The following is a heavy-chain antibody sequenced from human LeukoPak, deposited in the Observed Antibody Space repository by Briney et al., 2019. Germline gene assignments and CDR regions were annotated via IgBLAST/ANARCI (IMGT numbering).Heavy chain of an antibody. CDR1: GYTFTSFH. CDR2: MNPYSGDR. V-gene: IGHV1-8*03. D-gene: IGHD6-25*01. J-gene: IGHJ5*01. CDR3: ARTTSFTASGYDS. Sequence: ASVKVSCKTSGYTFTSFHINWVRQATGQGLEWMGWMNPYSGDRGYAQKFQGRVSITSDTSISTAYMELSSLRSDDTAVYFCARTTSFTASGYDSWGQGTVASVSS.